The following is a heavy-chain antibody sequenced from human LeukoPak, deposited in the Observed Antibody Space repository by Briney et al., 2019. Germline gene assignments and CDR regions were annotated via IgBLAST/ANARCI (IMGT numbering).Heavy chain of an antibody. CDR2: IYYSGST. CDR1: GGSISSYY. CDR3: ARQGNYYDSSGFHDY. V-gene: IGHV4-59*08. D-gene: IGHD3-22*01. Sequence: SETLSLTCTVSGGSISSYYWSWTRQPPGKGLEWIGYIYYSGSTNYNPSLKSRVTISVDTSKNQFSLKLSSVTAADTAVYYCARQGNYYDSSGFHDYWGQGTLVTVSS. J-gene: IGHJ4*02.